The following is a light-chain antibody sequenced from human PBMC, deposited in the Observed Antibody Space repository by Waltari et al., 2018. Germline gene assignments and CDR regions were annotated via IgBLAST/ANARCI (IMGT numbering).Light chain of an antibody. CDR3: QTGGFGIWV. CDR1: SGHSNYA. J-gene: IGLJ3*02. Sequence: QLMLTQSPSASASLGASVKLTCTLSSGHSNYAIAWHQQQPEKGPRYLMKVNSDGSPIKGDGIPVRFSGSSSGAERYLTISSLQSEDEADYYCQTGGFGIWVFGGGTKLTVL. CDR2: VNSDGSP. V-gene: IGLV4-69*01.